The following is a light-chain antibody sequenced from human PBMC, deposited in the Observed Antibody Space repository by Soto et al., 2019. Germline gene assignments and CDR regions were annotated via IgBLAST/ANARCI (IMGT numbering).Light chain of an antibody. CDR2: EDT. J-gene: IGLJ2*01. CDR3: SSGAGRNVS. V-gene: IGLV2-8*01. Sequence: QSALPQPPSASGSPGQSVTISCTGASGFVSWYQQHPRRAPKLMIYEDTKRPSGVPDRVSGSKSANTAALTVSGLQAGDEADYYCSSGAGRNVSVGGGTKVTVL. CDR1: SGF.